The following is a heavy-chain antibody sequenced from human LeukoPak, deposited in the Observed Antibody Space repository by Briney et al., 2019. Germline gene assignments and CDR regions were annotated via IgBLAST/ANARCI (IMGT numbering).Heavy chain of an antibody. J-gene: IGHJ4*02. D-gene: IGHD1-26*01. CDR1: GGTFSSYG. CDR2: IIPIFGTA. CDR3: ARVSVITQYNGSPDYFAS. V-gene: IGHV1-69*13. Sequence: GASVKVSCEASGGTFSSYGISWMRQAPRQGLEWMGGIIPIFGTANYAQKFQGRVTITADESTSTAYMDLSSLRSEDTAVYYCARVSVITQYNGSPDYFASWGQGTLLTVSS.